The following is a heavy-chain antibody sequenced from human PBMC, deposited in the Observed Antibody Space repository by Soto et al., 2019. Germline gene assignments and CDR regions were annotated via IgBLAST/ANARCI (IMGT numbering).Heavy chain of an antibody. CDR2: ISPHNRNT. CDR3: ARDEGGYDILTGYYKAHHFDQ. Sequence: QVQLVQSGAEVKKPGDSVKVSCKASGYTFGHFYITWVRQAPGQGLEWMGAISPHNRNTNYAEKFRGRVTMTTDTFTTSAYKELRRLRTGDTAVYYCARDEGGYDILTGYYKAHHFDQWGQGALVTVSS. CDR1: GYTFGHFY. V-gene: IGHV1-18*01. D-gene: IGHD3-9*01. J-gene: IGHJ4*02.